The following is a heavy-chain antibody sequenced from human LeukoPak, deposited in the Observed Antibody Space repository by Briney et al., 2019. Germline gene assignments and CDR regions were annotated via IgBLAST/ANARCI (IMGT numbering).Heavy chain of an antibody. CDR3: ARDLRITTASGGMDV. CDR1: GFTVSSNY. CDR2: IYSGGST. J-gene: IGHJ6*02. Sequence: GSLRLTCAASGFTVSSNYMSWVRQAPGKGLEWVSVIYSGGSTYYADSVKGRFTISRDNSKNTLYLQMNSLRAEDTAVDYCARDLRITTASGGMDVWGQGTTVTVSS. V-gene: IGHV3-53*01. D-gene: IGHD4-11*01.